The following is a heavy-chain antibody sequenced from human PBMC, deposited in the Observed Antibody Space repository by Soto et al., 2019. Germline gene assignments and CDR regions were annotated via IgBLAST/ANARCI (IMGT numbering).Heavy chain of an antibody. D-gene: IGHD2-21*01. CDR1: GFTFSSYA. Sequence: PGGSLRLSCAASGFTFSSYAMSWVRQAPGKGLEWVSAISDSGGSTYYADSVKGRFTISRDNSKNTLYLQMNSLRAEDTAVYYCAKDFLRLHRGDYYFDYWGQGTLVTVSS. V-gene: IGHV3-23*01. CDR2: ISDSGGST. CDR3: AKDFLRLHRGDYYFDY. J-gene: IGHJ4*02.